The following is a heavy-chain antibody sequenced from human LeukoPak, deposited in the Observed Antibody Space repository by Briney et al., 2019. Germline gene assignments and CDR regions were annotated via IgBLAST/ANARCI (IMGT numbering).Heavy chain of an antibody. CDR2: IIPIFGTA. V-gene: IGHV1-69*06. CDR1: GGTFSSYA. CDR3: ASSGSNDAFDI. Sequence: GASVKVSCKASGGTFSSYAISWVRQAPGQGLEWMGGIIPIFGTANYAQKFQGRVTITADKSTSTAYMELSSLRSEDTAVYYCASSGSNDAFDIWGQGTMVTVSS. D-gene: IGHD3-22*01. J-gene: IGHJ3*02.